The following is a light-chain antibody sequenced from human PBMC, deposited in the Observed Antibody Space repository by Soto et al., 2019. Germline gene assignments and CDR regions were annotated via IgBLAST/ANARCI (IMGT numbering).Light chain of an antibody. J-gene: IGLJ1*01. V-gene: IGLV1-51*01. Sequence: QSVLTQPPSVSAAPGQKIIISCSGSSSNLGTYYVSWYHQLPGTAPKVLIYDNSRPPSGIPDRFSGSKSVTSATLAITGLQTGDEGDYSCGAWDSSLDVYVFGGGTKLTVL. CDR2: DNS. CDR3: GAWDSSLDVYV. CDR1: SSNLGTYY.